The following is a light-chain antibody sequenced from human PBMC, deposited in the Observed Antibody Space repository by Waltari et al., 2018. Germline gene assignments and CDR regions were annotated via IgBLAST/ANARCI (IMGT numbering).Light chain of an antibody. CDR3: QQYYSTLALT. Sequence: DIQMNPSPSSLSASVGDRVSITCRASQGISNSLAWYQQKPGKAPKLLLYAASRLESGVPPRFSGSGSGADYTLTISSLQPEDFATYYCQQYYSTLALTFGGGTKVEIK. CDR2: AAS. J-gene: IGKJ4*01. CDR1: QGISNS. V-gene: IGKV1-NL1*01.